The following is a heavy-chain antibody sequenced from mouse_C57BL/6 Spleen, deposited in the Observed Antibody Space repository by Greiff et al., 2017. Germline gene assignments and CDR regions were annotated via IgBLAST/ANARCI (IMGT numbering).Heavy chain of an antibody. CDR2: IDPSDSYT. Sequence: QVQLQQPGAELVKPGASVKLSCKASGYTFTSYWMQWVKQRPGQGLEWIGEIDPSDSYTNYNQKFKGKATLTVDTSSSTAYMQLRSLTSEDSAVYYCARSRNYGGLDYWGQGTTVTVSS. CDR3: ARSRNYGGLDY. V-gene: IGHV1-50*01. CDR1: GYTFTSYW. J-gene: IGHJ2*01. D-gene: IGHD1-1*01.